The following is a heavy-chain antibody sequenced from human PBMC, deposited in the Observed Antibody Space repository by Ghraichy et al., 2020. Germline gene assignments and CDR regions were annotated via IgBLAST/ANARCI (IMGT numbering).Heavy chain of an antibody. CDR2: ISSTSSAM. CDR1: GFTFNIYG. V-gene: IGHV3-48*02. D-gene: IGHD5-24*01. CDR3: ASNLPPMD. Sequence: GGSLRLSCAASGFTFNIYGMNRVRQAPGKGLEWVSYISSTSSAMYYADSVKGRFTISRDNAKNSLYLQMNSLRDEDTAVYYCASNLPPMDWGQGTLVTVSS. J-gene: IGHJ4*02.